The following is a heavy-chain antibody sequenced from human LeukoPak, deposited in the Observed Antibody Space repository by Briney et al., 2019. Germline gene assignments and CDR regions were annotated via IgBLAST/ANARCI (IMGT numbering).Heavy chain of an antibody. CDR2: IWYDGSNK. CDR3: ARDVHSSGWEFDY. CDR1: GFTFSSYG. D-gene: IGHD6-19*01. Sequence: GGSLRLSCAASGFTFSSYGMNWVRQAPGKGLEWVAVIWYDGSNKYYADSVKGRFTISRDNSKNTLYLQMNSLRAEDTAVYYCARDVHSSGWEFDYWGQGTLVTVSS. J-gene: IGHJ4*02. V-gene: IGHV3-33*01.